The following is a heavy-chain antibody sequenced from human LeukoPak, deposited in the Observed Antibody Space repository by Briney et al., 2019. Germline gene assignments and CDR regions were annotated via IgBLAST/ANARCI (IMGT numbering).Heavy chain of an antibody. CDR1: GFIFSDYY. CDR2: ISGSGGDI. D-gene: IGHD7-27*01. Sequence: GRSLRLSCAASGFIFSDYYMSWIRQAPGKGLEWISYISGSGGDIYYVDSVKGRFTTSRDNAKNSLYLQMNSLRAEDTALYYCARAWGSADYWGQGTLVTVSS. V-gene: IGHV3-11*01. J-gene: IGHJ4*02. CDR3: ARAWGSADY.